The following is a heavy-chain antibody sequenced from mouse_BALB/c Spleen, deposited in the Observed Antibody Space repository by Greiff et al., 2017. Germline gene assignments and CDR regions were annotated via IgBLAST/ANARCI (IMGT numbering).Heavy chain of an antibody. J-gene: IGHJ1*01. Sequence: EVQLQQSGPGLVKPSQSLSLTCTVTGYSITSDYAWNWIRQFPGNKLEWMGYISYSGSTSYNPSLKSRISITRDTSKNQFFLQLNSVTTEDTATYYCARGWLPLPFDVWGAGTTVTVSS. D-gene: IGHD2-3*01. CDR2: ISYSGST. CDR3: ARGWLPLPFDV. CDR1: GYSITSDYA. V-gene: IGHV3-2*02.